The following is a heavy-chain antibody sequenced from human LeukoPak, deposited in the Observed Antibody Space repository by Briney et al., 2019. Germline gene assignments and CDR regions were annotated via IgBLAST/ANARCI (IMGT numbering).Heavy chain of an antibody. CDR3: AKGLKGCSGSSCYYFFDF. CDR1: GFTFSNYA. D-gene: IGHD2-15*01. Sequence: GGSLRLSCAASGFTFSNYAMNWVRHAPGKGLEWVSSITGSGGDAYYADSVKGRFTISRDNSKNTLDLQMNSLRAEDTAVYYCAKGLKGCSGSSCYYFFDFWGQGALITVSS. CDR2: ITGSGGDA. J-gene: IGHJ4*02. V-gene: IGHV3-23*01.